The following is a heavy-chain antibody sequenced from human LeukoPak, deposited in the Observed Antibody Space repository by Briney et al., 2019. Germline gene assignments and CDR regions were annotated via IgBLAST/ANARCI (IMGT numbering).Heavy chain of an antibody. CDR3: ARGGGSSHYFDY. CDR1: GGTFSSYA. CDR2: IIPIFGTA. J-gene: IGHJ4*02. D-gene: IGHD6-6*01. Sequence: SVEVSCKASGGTFSSYAISWVRQAPGQGLEWMGGIIPIFGTANYAQKFQGRVTITADESTSTAYMELSSLRSEDTAVYYCARGGGSSHYFDYWGQGTLVTVSS. V-gene: IGHV1-69*13.